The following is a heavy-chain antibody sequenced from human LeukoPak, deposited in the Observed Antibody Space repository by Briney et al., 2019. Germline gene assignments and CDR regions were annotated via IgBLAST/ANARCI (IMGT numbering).Heavy chain of an antibody. CDR1: GFTFSSYA. J-gene: IGHJ4*02. D-gene: IGHD2-21*02. Sequence: TGVSLRLSCAASGFTFSSYAMSWVRQSPGKGAEWLSAISGSGYLTSYADAVKGRFSISRDNSKNTLSLQMNSLRAEDTAVYYCANAGGDSRPHDYWGQGTLVSVS. CDR3: ANAGGDSRPHDY. V-gene: IGHV3-23*01. CDR2: ISGSGYLT.